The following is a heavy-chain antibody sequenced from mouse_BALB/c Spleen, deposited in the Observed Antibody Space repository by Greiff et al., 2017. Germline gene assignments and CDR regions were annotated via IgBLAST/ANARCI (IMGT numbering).Heavy chain of an antibody. Sequence: EVMLVESGGGLVQPGGSLRLSCATSGFTFTAYYMSWVRQPPGKALEWLGFIRNKANGYTTEYSASVKGRFTISRDNSQSILYLQMNTLRAEDSATYYCARDDGYYRGFAYWGQGTLVTVSA. V-gene: IGHV7-3*02. CDR1: GFTFTAYY. D-gene: IGHD2-3*01. CDR3: ARDDGYYRGFAY. J-gene: IGHJ3*01. CDR2: IRNKANGYTT.